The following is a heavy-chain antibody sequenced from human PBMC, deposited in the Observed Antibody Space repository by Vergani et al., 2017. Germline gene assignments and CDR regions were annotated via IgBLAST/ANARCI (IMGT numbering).Heavy chain of an antibody. D-gene: IGHD3-9*01. CDR3: VHRLGYFDWDGAFDV. V-gene: IGHV2-5*01. J-gene: IGHJ3*01. Sequence: QITLRESGPTLVKPTQTLTLTCTFSGFSLTTGGEGVGWIRQPPGRALEWLAFVYWNDDERYSPSLQSRVTITKDTSKNEVILTMATMDPVDTATYYCVHRLGYFDWDGAFDVWVPGTMVTVSS. CDR2: VYWNDDE. CDR1: GFSLTTGGEG.